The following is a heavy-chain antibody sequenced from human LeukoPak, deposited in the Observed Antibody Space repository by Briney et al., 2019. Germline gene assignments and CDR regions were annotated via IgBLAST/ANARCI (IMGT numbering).Heavy chain of an antibody. V-gene: IGHV4-34*01. CDR1: GGSFSGYY. CDR3: ARVRSSGYYFLDRNFDY. J-gene: IGHJ4*02. Sequence: PSETLSLTCAVYGGSFSGYYWSWIRQPPGKGLEWIGEINHSGSTNYNPSLKSRVTISVDTSKNQFSLKLSSVTAADTAVYYCARVRSSGYYFLDRNFDYWGQGTLVTVSS. CDR2: INHSGST. D-gene: IGHD3-22*01.